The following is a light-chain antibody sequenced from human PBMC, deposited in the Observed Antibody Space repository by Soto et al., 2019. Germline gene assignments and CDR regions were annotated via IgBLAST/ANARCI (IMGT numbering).Light chain of an antibody. V-gene: IGKV3-20*01. J-gene: IGKJ2*01. CDR1: QSVSSSY. CDR2: GAS. CDR3: QQYGSSPRT. Sequence: EIVLTQSPGTLALTPGERATLSCRASQSVSSSYLAWYQKKPGQAPRLLIYGASSRATGIPDRFSASGSGTDFTLTISRLEPEDFAVYYCQQYGSSPRTFGQGTKLEIK.